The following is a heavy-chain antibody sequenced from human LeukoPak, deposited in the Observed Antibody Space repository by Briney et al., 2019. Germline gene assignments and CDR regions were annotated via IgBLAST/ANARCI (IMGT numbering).Heavy chain of an antibody. Sequence: GGSLRLSCAVSGFTVSYYCMSWVRQAPGKGREWVSLIRGSGETFYADSVKGRFTISRDDSKNTVYLQMHSLRVEDTAEYFCARDRAATQDWVEFDPWGQGTLVTVSS. J-gene: IGHJ5*02. CDR3: ARDRAATQDWVEFDP. CDR2: IRGSGET. V-gene: IGHV3-66*03. D-gene: IGHD3/OR15-3a*01. CDR1: GFTVSYYC.